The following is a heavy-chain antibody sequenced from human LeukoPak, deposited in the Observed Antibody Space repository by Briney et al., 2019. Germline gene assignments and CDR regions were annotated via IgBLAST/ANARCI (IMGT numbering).Heavy chain of an antibody. D-gene: IGHD1-26*01. CDR3: ASRFGSYSGGDY. CDR1: GFTFSSYA. V-gene: IGHV3-30*04. J-gene: IGHJ4*02. CDR2: IPYDGSNK. Sequence: GGSLRLSCAASGFTFSSYAMHWVRQAPGKGLEWVALIPYDGSNKYYADSVKGRFTVSRDNSKNTLYLQMNSLRAEDTAVYYCASRFGSYSGGDYWGQGTLVTVSS.